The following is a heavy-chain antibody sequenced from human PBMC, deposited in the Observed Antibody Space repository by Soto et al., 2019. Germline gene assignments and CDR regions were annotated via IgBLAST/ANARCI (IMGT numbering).Heavy chain of an antibody. CDR3: ARGGMSIAARPRYYYGMGV. V-gene: IGHV1-69*13. CDR1: GGTFSSYA. J-gene: IGHJ6*02. CDR2: IIPIFGTA. D-gene: IGHD6-6*01. Sequence: ASVKVSCKASGGTFSSYAISWVRQAPGQGLEWMGGIIPIFGTANYAQKFQGRVTITADESTSTAYMELSSLRSEDTAVYYCARGGMSIAARPRYYYGMGVWGQGTTVTVSS.